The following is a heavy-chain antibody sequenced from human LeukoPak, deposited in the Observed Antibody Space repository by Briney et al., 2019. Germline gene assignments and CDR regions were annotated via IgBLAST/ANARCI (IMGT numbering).Heavy chain of an antibody. D-gene: IGHD1-26*01. J-gene: IGHJ6*02. CDR1: GGSISSGSYY. CDR3: AREGSGGGSYLLGGVYYYYGMDV. Sequence: MSSETLSLTCTVSGGSISSGSYYWSWIRQPAGKGLEWIGRIYTTGSTNYNPSLTSRVTISVDTSKNQFSLKLSSVTAADTAVYYCAREGSGGGSYLLGGVYYYYGMDVWGQGTTVTVSS. V-gene: IGHV4-61*02. CDR2: IYTTGST.